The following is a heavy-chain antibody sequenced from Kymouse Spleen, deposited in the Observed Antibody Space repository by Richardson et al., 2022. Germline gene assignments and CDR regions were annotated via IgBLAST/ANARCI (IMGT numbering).Heavy chain of an antibody. CDR1: GGSFSGYY. V-gene: IGHV4-34*01. D-gene: IGHD1-7*01. Sequence: QVQLQQWGAGLLKPSETLSLTCAVYGGSFSGYYWSWIRQPPGKGLEWIGEINHSGSTNYNPSLKSRVTISVDTSKNQFSLKLSSVTAADTAVYYCARGYNWNYGAFDIWGQGTMVTVSS. CDR3: ARGYNWNYGAFDI. J-gene: IGHJ3*02. CDR2: INHSGST.